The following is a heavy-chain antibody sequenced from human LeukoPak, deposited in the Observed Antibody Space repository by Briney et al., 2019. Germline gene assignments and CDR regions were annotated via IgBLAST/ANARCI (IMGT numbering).Heavy chain of an antibody. J-gene: IGHJ5*01. V-gene: IGHV1-18*01. D-gene: IGHD3-3*02. CDR3: ARVPVGRIRMFGMIVHGALGWFDS. CDR2: INADKGNT. Sequence: ASVKVSCKSSGYNFTSFGITWVRQAPGQGLEWMGMINADKGNTNYAQKFQDRVTMTTETSTTTAHMELRSLRSDDTALYYCARVPVGRIRMFGMIVHGALGWFDSWGHGTLVTAPS. CDR1: GYNFTSFG.